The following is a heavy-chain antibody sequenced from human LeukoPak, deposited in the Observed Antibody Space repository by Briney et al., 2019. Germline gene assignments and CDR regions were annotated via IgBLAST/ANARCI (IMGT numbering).Heavy chain of an antibody. Sequence: SETLSLTCTVSGGSISSSSYYWGWIRQPPGKGLEWIGSIDYSGSTYYNPSLKSRVTISVDTSKNQFSLKLSSVTAADTAVYYCASSPLLWFGEIVYRFDPWGQGTLVTVSS. J-gene: IGHJ5*02. CDR1: GGSISSSSYY. D-gene: IGHD3-10*01. CDR3: ASSPLLWFGEIVYRFDP. V-gene: IGHV4-39*01. CDR2: IDYSGST.